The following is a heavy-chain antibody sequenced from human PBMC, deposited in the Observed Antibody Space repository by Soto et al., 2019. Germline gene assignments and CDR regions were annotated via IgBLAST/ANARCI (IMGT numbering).Heavy chain of an antibody. J-gene: IGHJ6*02. CDR1: GGNFISYA. CDR3: ARALLKIKRGGLGYDYGMDV. CDR2: ISFDGDIT. Sequence: QEQLVGSGGGVVQPGRSLRVSCRYSGGNFISYAFHWVRQAPGKGLEWMAAISFDGDITYYADAVKGRFTIYKENSKSTVSRQMDSLRREDTAGYYCARALLKIKRGGLGYDYGMDVWGQGTTVTVSS. D-gene: IGHD3-16*01. V-gene: IGHV3-30-3*01.